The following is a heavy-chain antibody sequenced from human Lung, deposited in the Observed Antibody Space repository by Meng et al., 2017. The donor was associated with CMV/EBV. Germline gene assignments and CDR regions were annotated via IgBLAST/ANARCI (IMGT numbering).Heavy chain of an antibody. Sequence: SXXVSXKASGGTFSSYAISWVRQAPGQGLEWMGGIIPIFGTANYAQKFQGRVTITTDESTSTAYMELSSLRSEDTAVYYCARDRGTIFGVDFDYWCQGTLVTVSS. CDR1: GGTFSSYA. J-gene: IGHJ4*02. D-gene: IGHD3-3*01. CDR2: IIPIFGTA. V-gene: IGHV1-69*05. CDR3: ARDRGTIFGVDFDY.